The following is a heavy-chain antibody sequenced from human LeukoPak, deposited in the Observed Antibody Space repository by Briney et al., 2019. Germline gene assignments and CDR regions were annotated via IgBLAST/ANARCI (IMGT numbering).Heavy chain of an antibody. V-gene: IGHV3-7*01. Sequence: PGGSLRLSCAASGFTFSKYWMNWVRQAPGKGLEGVADIKQDGSHKYYVAPVQGPFTISRNNPKNSLYLQMNSLRAEDTAVYYCARGFTVDVWGQGTTVTVSS. CDR1: GFTFSKYW. CDR2: IKQDGSHK. CDR3: ARGFTVDV. J-gene: IGHJ6*02.